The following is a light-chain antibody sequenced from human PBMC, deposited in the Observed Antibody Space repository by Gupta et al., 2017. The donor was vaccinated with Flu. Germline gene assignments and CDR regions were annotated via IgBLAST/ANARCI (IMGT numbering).Light chain of an antibody. CDR3: MQGTHWPPWT. CDR2: KVS. Sequence: DVVMTQSPLSLPVTLGQPASISCRSSQSLVYSDGNTYLNWFQQRPGQAPRRLIYKVSNRDAGVPDRFSGSGSGTDVTLKISSGEEEDVGVYYCMQGTHWPPWTFGQGTKVEIK. CDR1: QSLVYSDGNTY. V-gene: IGKV2-30*01. J-gene: IGKJ1*01.